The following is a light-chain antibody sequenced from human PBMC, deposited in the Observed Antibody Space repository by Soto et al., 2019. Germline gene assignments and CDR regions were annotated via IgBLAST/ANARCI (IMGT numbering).Light chain of an antibody. CDR3: QSYESSQSAYV. J-gene: IGLJ1*01. V-gene: IGLV1-40*01. Sequence: QSVLTQPPSVSGAPGQRVTISCTGSSSNIGAGYDVHWYQQLPGTAPKLLIYGNSNRPSGVPDRFSGSKSGTSASLAITGLQAEDEADYYSQSYESSQSAYVFGTGTKLTVL. CDR1: SSNIGAGYD. CDR2: GNS.